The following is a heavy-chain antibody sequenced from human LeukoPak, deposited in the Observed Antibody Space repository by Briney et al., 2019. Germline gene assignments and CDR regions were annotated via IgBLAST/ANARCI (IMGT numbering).Heavy chain of an antibody. V-gene: IGHV1-46*01. CDR3: AREPYGSGANKYYFDY. J-gene: IGHJ4*02. Sequence: ASVKVSCKTSGYTFTDYYMHWVRQAPGQGLEWMGIINPSGGSTSYAQKFQGRVTMTRDTSTSTVYMELSSLRSEDTAVYYCAREPYGSGANKYYFDYWGQGTLVTVSS. CDR1: GYTFTDYY. CDR2: INPSGGST. D-gene: IGHD3-10*01.